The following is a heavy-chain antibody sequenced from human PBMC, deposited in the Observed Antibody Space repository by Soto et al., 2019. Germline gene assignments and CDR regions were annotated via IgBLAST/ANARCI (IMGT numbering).Heavy chain of an antibody. V-gene: IGHV4-34*01. CDR2: INHSGST. CDR3: ARGRTLITGTSLDY. Sequence: PSETLSLTCAVYGGSFSYYYWAWIRQSPGKGLQWIGEINHSGSTNYKPSLRGRVTISVDTPKNQFSLKITSVAAADTAVYYCARGRTLITGTSLDYWGQGSLVTVSS. J-gene: IGHJ4*02. D-gene: IGHD1-20*01. CDR1: GGSFSYYY.